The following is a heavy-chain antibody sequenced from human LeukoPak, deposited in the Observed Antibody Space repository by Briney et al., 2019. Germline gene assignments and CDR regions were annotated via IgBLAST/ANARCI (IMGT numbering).Heavy chain of an antibody. D-gene: IGHD6-19*01. J-gene: IGHJ4*02. CDR1: GFTFSSYW. CDR2: IKQDGSEK. CDR3: ARHYSAWYGCFDF. V-gene: IGHV3-7*02. Sequence: GGSLRLSCAASGFTFSSYWMSWVRQAPGKGLEWVANIKQDGSEKYYVDSVKGRFTISRDNAKNSLYLQMNSLRAEDTALYYCARHYSAWYGCFDFWGQGTLVTVSS.